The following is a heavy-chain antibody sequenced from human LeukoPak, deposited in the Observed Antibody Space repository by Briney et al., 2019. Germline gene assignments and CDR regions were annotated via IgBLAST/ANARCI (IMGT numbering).Heavy chain of an antibody. CDR3: ARVDYDSSGYYVWFDP. V-gene: IGHV4-59*01. CDR2: IYYSGST. CDR1: GGSINSYY. J-gene: IGHJ5*02. Sequence: SETLSLTCTVSGGSINSYYWSWIRQPPGKGLEWIGYIYYSGSTNYNPSLKSRVTMSVDTSKNQFSLKLSSVTAADTAVYYCARVDYDSSGYYVWFDPWGQGTLVTVSS. D-gene: IGHD3-22*01.